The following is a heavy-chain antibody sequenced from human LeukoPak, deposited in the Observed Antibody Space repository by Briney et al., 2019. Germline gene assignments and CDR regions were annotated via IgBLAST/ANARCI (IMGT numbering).Heavy chain of an antibody. J-gene: IGHJ4*02. CDR2: IYTSGST. D-gene: IGHD3-16*02. CDR3: ARARMITFGGVIVINYFDY. V-gene: IGHV4-4*07. CDR1: GGSISSYY. Sequence: SETLSLTCTVSGGSISSYYWSWIRQPAGKGLEWIGRIYTSGSTYYNPSLKSRVTMSVDTSKNQFSLRLSSVTAADTAVYYCARARMITFGGVIVINYFDYWGQGTLVTVSS.